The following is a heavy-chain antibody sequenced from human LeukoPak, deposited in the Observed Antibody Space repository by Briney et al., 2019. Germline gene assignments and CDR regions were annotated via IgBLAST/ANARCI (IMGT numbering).Heavy chain of an antibody. V-gene: IGHV3-15*01. J-gene: IGHJ4*02. D-gene: IGHD3-10*01. CDR2: IKSKPDGGTT. CDR1: GFTFINAW. CDR3: FGHVDY. Sequence: GGSLRLSCAASGFTFINAWMSWVRQAPGKGLEWVGRIKSKPDGGTTDYAAPVKGRFTISRDDSKNTLYLQTNSLRTEDTAVYYCFGHVDYWGQGTLVTVSS.